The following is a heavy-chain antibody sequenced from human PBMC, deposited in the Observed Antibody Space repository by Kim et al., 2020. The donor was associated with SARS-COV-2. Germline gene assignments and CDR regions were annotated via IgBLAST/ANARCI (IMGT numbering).Heavy chain of an antibody. Sequence: GGSLRLSCAASGFTFSSYSMNWVRQAPGKGLEWVSSISSSSSYIYYADSVKGRFTISRDNAKNSLYLQMNSLRAEDTAVYYCARWTVVRGVICGMDVWGQGTTVTVSS. V-gene: IGHV3-21*01. CDR2: ISSSSSYI. D-gene: IGHD3-10*01. CDR3: ARWTVVRGVICGMDV. J-gene: IGHJ6*02. CDR1: GFTFSSYS.